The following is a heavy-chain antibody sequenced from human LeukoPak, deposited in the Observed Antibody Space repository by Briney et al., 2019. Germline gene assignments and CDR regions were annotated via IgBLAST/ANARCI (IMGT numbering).Heavy chain of an antibody. CDR3: ARDNGVVHGVYYMDV. CDR2: IKHDGSEK. D-gene: IGHD3-3*01. J-gene: IGHJ6*03. CDR1: GFTISNYW. Sequence: GESLRLPCAASGFTISNYWKNWVRQAPGQGLEWVADIKHDGSEKLYVNSVRGRFTISRDNANMSLFLQMNSLRAEDTAVYYCARDNGVVHGVYYMDVWGKGTRVTVS. V-gene: IGHV3-7*01.